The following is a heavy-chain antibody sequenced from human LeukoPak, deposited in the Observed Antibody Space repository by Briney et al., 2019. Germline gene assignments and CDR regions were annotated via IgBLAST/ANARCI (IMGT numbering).Heavy chain of an antibody. Sequence: GGSLSLSCAASGFTFSSYGMYWVRQAPGKGLEWVAFIRYDGSNKYYADSVKGRFTISRDNSKNTLYLQMNSLRAEDTAVYYCARDSSLRTTVVKRSFDYWGQGTLVTVPS. CDR3: ARDSSLRTTVVKRSFDY. D-gene: IGHD4-23*01. CDR1: GFTFSSYG. V-gene: IGHV3-30*02. CDR2: IRYDGSNK. J-gene: IGHJ4*02.